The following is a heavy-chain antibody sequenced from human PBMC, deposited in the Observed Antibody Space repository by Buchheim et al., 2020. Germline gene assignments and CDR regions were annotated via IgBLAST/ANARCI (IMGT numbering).Heavy chain of an antibody. D-gene: IGHD3-3*01. V-gene: IGHV1-69*01. Sequence: QVQLVQSGAEVKKPGSSVKVSCKASGGTFSSYAISWVRQAPGQGLEWMGGIIHIFGTANYAQKFQGRVTITADESTSTAYMELSSLRSEDTAVYYCARVVVYDFWSGYYTANWFDPWGQGTL. CDR3: ARVVVYDFWSGYYTANWFDP. CDR1: GGTFSSYA. J-gene: IGHJ5*02. CDR2: IIHIFGTA.